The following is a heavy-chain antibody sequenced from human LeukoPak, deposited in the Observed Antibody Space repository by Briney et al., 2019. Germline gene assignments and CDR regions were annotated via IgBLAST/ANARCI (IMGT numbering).Heavy chain of an antibody. CDR1: GDTFANNW. CDR3: ARELGTTKNFDL. CDR2: INPSGHTT. Sequence: ASVKVSCKASGDTFANNWLHWVRQAPGQGLEWVGTINPSGHTTVYSQRFQGRVTLTRDTSTSTVYMDLYSLTSEDTAVYYCARELGTTKNFDLWGQGTMVTVSS. V-gene: IGHV1-46*01. D-gene: IGHD7-27*01. J-gene: IGHJ3*01.